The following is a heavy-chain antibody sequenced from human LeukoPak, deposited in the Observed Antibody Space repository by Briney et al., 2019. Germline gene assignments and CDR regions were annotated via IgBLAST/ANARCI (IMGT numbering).Heavy chain of an antibody. D-gene: IGHD4-11*01. Sequence: GGSLRLSCVASGFTFSNYWMIWLRQAPGKGLEWMANIKEDGSVKYYVDSLEGRFTISRDNAKNSLYLQMNSLRAEDTAVYYCARDHDYQSFDYWGQGTLVTVSS. CDR3: ARDHDYQSFDY. J-gene: IGHJ4*02. CDR1: GFTFSNYW. CDR2: IKEDGSVK. V-gene: IGHV3-7*01.